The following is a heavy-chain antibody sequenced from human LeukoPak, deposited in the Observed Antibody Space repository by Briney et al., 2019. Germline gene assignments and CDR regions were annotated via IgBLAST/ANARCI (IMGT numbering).Heavy chain of an antibody. D-gene: IGHD3-22*01. V-gene: IGHV4-4*07. Sequence: SDTLSLTCTVSGGPISIYYWSWIRQPSGKGLEGIGRIYTSGSTNYNSSLKSRITMSVDTSKNQFSLELSSVTAADTAVYYCAREDDYYDSSGYYRYWGQGTLVTVAS. CDR3: AREDDYYDSSGYYRY. CDR1: GGPISIYY. CDR2: IYTSGST. J-gene: IGHJ4*02.